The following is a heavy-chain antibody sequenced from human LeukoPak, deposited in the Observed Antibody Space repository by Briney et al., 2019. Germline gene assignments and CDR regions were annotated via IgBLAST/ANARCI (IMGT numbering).Heavy chain of an antibody. CDR3: ARDLYCSSTSCYTDYYYYYGMDV. CDR1: GYTFTSYA. V-gene: IGHV1-3*01. D-gene: IGHD2-2*02. Sequence: ASVKVSCKASGYTFTSYAMHWVRQASGQRLEWMGWINAGNGNTKYSQKFQGRVTITRDTSASTAYMELRSLRSDDTAVYYCARDLYCSSTSCYTDYYYYYGMDVWGQGTTVTVSS. CDR2: INAGNGNT. J-gene: IGHJ6*02.